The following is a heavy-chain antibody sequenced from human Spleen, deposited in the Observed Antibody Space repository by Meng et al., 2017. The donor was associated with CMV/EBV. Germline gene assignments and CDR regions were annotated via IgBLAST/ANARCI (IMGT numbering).Heavy chain of an antibody. CDR1: GYTFTSYY. Sequence: ASVKVSCKASGYTFTSYYMHWVRQAPGQGLEWMGIINPSGGSTSSAQKFQGRVTMTRDTSTSTVDMELSSLRSEDTAVYYCARDPEIVVVPAAYYYGMDVWGQGTTVTFSS. D-gene: IGHD2-2*01. CDR2: INPSGGST. J-gene: IGHJ6*02. CDR3: ARDPEIVVVPAAYYYGMDV. V-gene: IGHV1-46*01.